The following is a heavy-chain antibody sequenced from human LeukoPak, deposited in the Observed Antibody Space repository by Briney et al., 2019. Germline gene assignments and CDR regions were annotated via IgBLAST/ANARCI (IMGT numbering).Heavy chain of an antibody. CDR1: LFTFSSYG. Sequence: VGSLRLSCAPSLFTFSSYGTCWGRQAPGKGLEWVAFKRYDGSNKYYADSVKGRFTISRDNSKNTLYLQMNSLRASERPVDYFARGGATGSHNRGQGTLVTVSS. CDR3: ARGGATGSHN. CDR2: KRYDGSNK. D-gene: IGHD3-9*01. V-gene: IGHV3-30*02. J-gene: IGHJ4*02.